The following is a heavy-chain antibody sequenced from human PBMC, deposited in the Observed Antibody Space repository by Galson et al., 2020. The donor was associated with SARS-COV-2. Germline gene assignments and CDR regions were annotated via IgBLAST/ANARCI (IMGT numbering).Heavy chain of an antibody. CDR2: ISGSGGST. D-gene: IGHD6-19*01. V-gene: IGHV3-23*01. CDR3: AKDGGLSGWLYYYYYYMDV. J-gene: IGHJ6*03. CDR1: GFTFSSHA. Sequence: GGSLRLSCAASGFTFSSHAMSWVRQAPGKGLEWVSVISGSGGSTYYADSVKGRFTISRDNSQNTLYLQMNSLRAEDTAVYYCAKDGGLSGWLYYYYYYMDVWGKGTTVTVSS.